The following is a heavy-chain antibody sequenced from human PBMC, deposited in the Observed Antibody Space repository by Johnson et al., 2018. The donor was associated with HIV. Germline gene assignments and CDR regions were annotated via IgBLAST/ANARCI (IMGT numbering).Heavy chain of an antibody. J-gene: IGHJ3*02. Sequence: QMLLVESGGGVVQPGRSLRLSCAASGFTFSSYGMHWVRQAPGKGLEWVAVISYDGSNKYYVDSVKGRFTISRDNAKNSLYLQMNGLRAEDTAVYYCARNEYSNYGGRDAFDIWGQGTMVTVPS. V-gene: IGHV3-30*03. CDR2: ISYDGSNK. D-gene: IGHD4-11*01. CDR1: GFTFSSYG. CDR3: ARNEYSNYGGRDAFDI.